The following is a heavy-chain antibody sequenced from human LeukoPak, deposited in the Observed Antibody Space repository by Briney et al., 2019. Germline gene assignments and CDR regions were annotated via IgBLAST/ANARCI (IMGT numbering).Heavy chain of an antibody. CDR1: GFTFSTYC. CDR3: ARGVNWIDPALFDY. J-gene: IGHJ4*02. CDR2: INTDGSGT. D-gene: IGHD1-1*01. Sequence: GGTLRLSCAASGFTFSTYCMHWVRQAPGKGLEWVSRINTDGSGTNCADAVKGRFTISRDNAKNTLSLQMNSLRAEDTAVYYCARGVNWIDPALFDYWGQGTLVSVSS. V-gene: IGHV3-74*01.